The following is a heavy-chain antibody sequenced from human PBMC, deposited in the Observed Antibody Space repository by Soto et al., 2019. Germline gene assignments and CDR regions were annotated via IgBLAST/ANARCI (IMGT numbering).Heavy chain of an antibody. CDR2: IYHSGST. V-gene: IGHV4-30-2*01. CDR1: GGSISSGGYS. CDR3: ARDEATGGGAFDI. Sequence: PSETLSLTCAVSGGSISSGGYSWSWIRQPPGKGLEWIGYIYHSGSTYYNPSLKSRVTISVDRSKNQFSLKLSSVTAADTAVYYCARDEATGGGAFDIWGQGTMVTVSS. J-gene: IGHJ3*02. D-gene: IGHD2-8*02.